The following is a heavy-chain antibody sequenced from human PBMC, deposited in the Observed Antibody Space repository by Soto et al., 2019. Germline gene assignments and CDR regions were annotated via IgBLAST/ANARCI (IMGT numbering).Heavy chain of an antibody. V-gene: IGHV4-59*12. CDR2: IYYSGST. D-gene: IGHD3-22*01. CDR1: GGSISSYY. CDR3: ATYYYDSSGYYSPTSFDY. Sequence: SETLSLTCTVSGGSISSYYWSWIRQPPGKGLEWIGYIYYSGSTNYNPSLKSRVTISVDTSKNQFSLKLSSVTAADTAAYYCATYYYDSSGYYSPTSFDYWGQGTLVTVSS. J-gene: IGHJ4*02.